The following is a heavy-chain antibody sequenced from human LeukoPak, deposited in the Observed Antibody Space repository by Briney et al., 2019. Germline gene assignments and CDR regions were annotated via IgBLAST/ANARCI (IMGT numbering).Heavy chain of an antibody. CDR3: ARVERGPMPLFDP. V-gene: IGHV1-18*01. D-gene: IGHD2-2*01. J-gene: IGHJ5*02. Sequence: ASVKVSCKASGYTFTSYGISWVRQAPGQGLEWMGWISSYNGNTNYAQKLQGRVTMTTDTSTNTAYMELRSLRSDDTAVYYCARVERGPMPLFDPWGQGTLVTVSS. CDR1: GYTFTSYG. CDR2: ISSYNGNT.